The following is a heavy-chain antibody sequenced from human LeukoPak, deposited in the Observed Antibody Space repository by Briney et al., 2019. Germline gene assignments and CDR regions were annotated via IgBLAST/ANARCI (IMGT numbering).Heavy chain of an antibody. CDR3: ASLYCSGGSCYFDY. D-gene: IGHD2-15*01. J-gene: IGHJ4*02. V-gene: IGHV3-21*01. CDR1: GFTFSSYS. Sequence: GGSLRLPCAASGFTFSSYSMNWVRQAPGKGLEWVSSISSSSSYIYYADSVKGRFTISRDSAKNSLYLQMNSLRAEDTAVYYCASLYCSGGSCYFDYWGQGTLVTVSS. CDR2: ISSSSSYI.